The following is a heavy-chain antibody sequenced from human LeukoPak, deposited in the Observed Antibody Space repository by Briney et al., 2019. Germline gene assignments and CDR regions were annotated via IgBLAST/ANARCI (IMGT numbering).Heavy chain of an antibody. J-gene: IGHJ4*02. D-gene: IGHD3-10*01. CDR3: AKVFYYGSGKPDY. V-gene: IGHV3-23*01. Sequence: SGGSLRLSCAASGFTFSSYAMSWVRQAPGKGPEWVSAISGSGGSTYYADSVKGRFTISGDNSKNTLYLQMNSLRAEDTAVYYCAKVFYYGSGKPDYWGQGTLVTVSS. CDR1: GFTFSSYA. CDR2: ISGSGGST.